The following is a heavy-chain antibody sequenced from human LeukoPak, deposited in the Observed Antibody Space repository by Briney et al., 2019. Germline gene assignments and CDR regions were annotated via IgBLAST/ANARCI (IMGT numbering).Heavy chain of an antibody. CDR1: GGSISSYY. J-gene: IGHJ5*02. CDR3: ARCYSPRLGFDP. Sequence: SETLSLTCTVSGGSISSYYWSWIRQPPGKGLEWIGYIYYSGSTNYNPSLKSRVTISVDTSKNQFSLKLSSVTAADTAVYYYARCYSPRLGFDPWGQGTLVTVSS. V-gene: IGHV4-59*08. D-gene: IGHD3-16*02. CDR2: IYYSGST.